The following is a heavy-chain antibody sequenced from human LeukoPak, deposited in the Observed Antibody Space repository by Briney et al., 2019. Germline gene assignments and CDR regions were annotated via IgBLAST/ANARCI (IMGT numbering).Heavy chain of an antibody. D-gene: IGHD6-13*01. Sequence: GGSLRLSCSASGFTFSSYPMHWVRQAPGKGLEYVSAIISNGDSTYYADSVNGRFTISRDNPKKTLNLQIASLGAEHPAVYFCVRAYIAAPGTRWFDAWGQGTLVTVSS. CDR3: VRAYIAAPGTRWFDA. J-gene: IGHJ5*02. V-gene: IGHV3-64D*06. CDR2: IISNGDST. CDR1: GFTFSSYP.